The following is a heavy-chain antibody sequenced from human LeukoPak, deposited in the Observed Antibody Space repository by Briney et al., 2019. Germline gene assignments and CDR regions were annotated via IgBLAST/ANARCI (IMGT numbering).Heavy chain of an antibody. J-gene: IGHJ6*04. CDR3: ARHGDDTMVRGVWGYYYYGMDV. CDR2: IDPSDSYT. CDR1: GYSFTSYW. V-gene: IGHV5-10-1*01. Sequence: GGPLRISCKGSGYSFTSYWISWVRQIPGKGLEWMGRIDPSDSYTNYSPSFQGHVTISADKSISTAYLQWSGLKASDTAMYYCARHGDDTMVRGVWGYYYYGMDVWGKGTTVTVSS. D-gene: IGHD3-10*01.